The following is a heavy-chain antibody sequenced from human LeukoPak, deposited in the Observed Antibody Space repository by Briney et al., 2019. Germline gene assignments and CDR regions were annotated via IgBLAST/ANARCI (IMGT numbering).Heavy chain of an antibody. V-gene: IGHV3-30*02. D-gene: IGHD4-17*01. Sequence: PGGSLRLSCAASGFTFSSYGMHWVRQAPGKGLEWVAFIRYDGSNKYYADSVKGRFTISRDNSKNTLYLQMNSLRAEDTAVYYCARDDYGEETPGYWGQGTLVTVSS. CDR3: ARDDYGEETPGY. CDR1: GFTFSSYG. J-gene: IGHJ4*02. CDR2: IRYDGSNK.